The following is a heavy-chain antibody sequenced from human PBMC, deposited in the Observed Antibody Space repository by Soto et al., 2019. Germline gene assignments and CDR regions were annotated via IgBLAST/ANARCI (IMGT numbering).Heavy chain of an antibody. CDR2: IWYDGSNK. D-gene: IGHD3-10*01. CDR1: GFTFSSYG. V-gene: IGHV3-33*01. J-gene: IGHJ4*02. Sequence: GGSLRLSCAASGFTFSSYGMHWVRQAPGKGLEWVAVIWYDGSNKYYADSVKGRFTISRDNSKNTLYLQMNSLRAEDTAVYYCARDGNYYGSGSYQHNDYWGQGTLVTVSS. CDR3: ARDGNYYGSGSYQHNDY.